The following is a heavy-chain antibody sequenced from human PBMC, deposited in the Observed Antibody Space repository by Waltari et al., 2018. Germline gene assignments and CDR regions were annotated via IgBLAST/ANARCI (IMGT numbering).Heavy chain of an antibody. J-gene: IGHJ4*02. Sequence: EVQLVESGGGLAQPGGSLRLSCAASGLSFSNYWMTWVRQASGKGPEWVANIKQDGSEKYYMDSVKGRFTISRDNAKNSLYLQMNNLRVDDTAVYYCTRGGRDSSWYWRDWGQGTLVTVSS. CDR1: GLSFSNYW. CDR2: IKQDGSEK. V-gene: IGHV3-7*01. D-gene: IGHD6-13*01. CDR3: TRGGRDSSWYWRD.